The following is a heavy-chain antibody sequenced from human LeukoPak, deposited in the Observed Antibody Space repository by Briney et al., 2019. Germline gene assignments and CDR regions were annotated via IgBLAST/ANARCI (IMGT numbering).Heavy chain of an antibody. CDR3: AKDRGYYVDTGTINF. CDR1: GFTFSSFA. J-gene: IGHJ4*02. V-gene: IGHV3-23*01. CDR2: ISGSGGST. Sequence: GGSLRLSCSASGFTFSSFAMSWVRQAPGKGLEWVSGISGSGGSTYYADSVKGRFTISRDNSKNTLYLQMNSLRAEDTAIYYCAKDRGYYVDTGTINFWGQGTLVTVSS. D-gene: IGHD2-15*01.